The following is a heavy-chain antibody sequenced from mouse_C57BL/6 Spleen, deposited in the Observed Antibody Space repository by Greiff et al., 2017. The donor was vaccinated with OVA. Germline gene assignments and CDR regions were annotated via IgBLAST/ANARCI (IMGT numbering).Heavy chain of an antibody. CDR3: ARSFTTVPLDY. J-gene: IGHJ2*01. CDR1: GYTFTSYW. V-gene: IGHV1-50*01. D-gene: IGHD1-1*01. CDR2: IDPSDSYT. Sequence: QVQLKQPGAELVKPGASVKLSCKASGYTFTSYWMQWVKQRPGQGLEWIGEIDPSDSYTNYNQKFKGKATLTVDTSSSTAYMQLSSLTSEDSAVYYCARSFTTVPLDYWGQGTTLTVSS.